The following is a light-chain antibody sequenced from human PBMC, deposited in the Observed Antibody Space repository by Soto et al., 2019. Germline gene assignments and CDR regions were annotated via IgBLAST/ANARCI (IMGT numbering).Light chain of an antibody. J-gene: IGLJ3*02. Sequence: QTVVTQEPSLTVSPGGTVTLTCGSTNGAVTSSHYPYWFQQKPGQAPRTLIYDTSNKHSWTPARFSGSLLGGKAALTLAGAQTDDEADYYCLLSYSGTSWLFGGGTKLTVL. CDR2: DTS. V-gene: IGLV7-46*01. CDR3: LLSYSGTSWL. CDR1: NGAVTSSHY.